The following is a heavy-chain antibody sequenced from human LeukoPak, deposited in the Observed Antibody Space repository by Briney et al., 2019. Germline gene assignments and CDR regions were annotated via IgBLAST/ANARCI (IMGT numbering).Heavy chain of an antibody. D-gene: IGHD6-19*01. CDR2: IYTSGST. CDR1: GGSISSDY. CDR3: ARHTWSPGGGWYPSLDY. V-gene: IGHV4-4*07. Sequence: PSETLSLTCTVSGGSISSDYWSWIWQPAGKGLEWIGRIYTSGSTNYNPSLKSRVTISVDTSKNQFSLKLSSVTAADTAVYYCARHTWSPGGGWYPSLDYWGQGTLVTVSS. J-gene: IGHJ4*02.